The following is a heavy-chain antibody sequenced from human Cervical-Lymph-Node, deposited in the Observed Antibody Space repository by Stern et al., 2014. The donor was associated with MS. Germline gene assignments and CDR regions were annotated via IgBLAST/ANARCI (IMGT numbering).Heavy chain of an antibody. CDR1: GDSIISSSW. V-gene: IGHV4-4*02. D-gene: IGHD2-15*01. J-gene: IGHJ4*02. CDR2: IFHNGDT. CDR3: ATLSGVRYYFEN. Sequence: QVQLQESGPGLVKPAGTLSLTCGVSGDSIISSSWWTWVRQPPGKGLEWVGEIFHNGDTHYNPSLESRVTISLDISKNQFSLILNSVTAADTAVYYCATLSGVRYYFENWGQGTLVTVSS.